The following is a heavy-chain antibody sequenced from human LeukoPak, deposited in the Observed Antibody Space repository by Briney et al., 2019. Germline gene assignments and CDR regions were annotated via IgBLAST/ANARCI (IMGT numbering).Heavy chain of an antibody. Sequence: SVKVSCKASGYSFTGYYMHWVRQAPGQGLEWMGWINPNSGGTKYAQKFQGRVTMTRDMSISTAYMELRRLRSDDTAVYYCAREALYGDYVGTYYFDYWGQGTLVTVSS. CDR2: INPNSGGT. J-gene: IGHJ4*02. CDR1: GYSFTGYY. V-gene: IGHV1-2*02. D-gene: IGHD4-17*01. CDR3: AREALYGDYVGTYYFDY.